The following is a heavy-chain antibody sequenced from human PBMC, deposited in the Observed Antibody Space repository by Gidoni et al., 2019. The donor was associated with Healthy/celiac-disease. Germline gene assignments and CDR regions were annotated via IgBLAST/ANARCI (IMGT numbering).Heavy chain of an antibody. V-gene: IGHV3-30*18. CDR2: ISYDGSNK. D-gene: IGHD3-10*01. Sequence: QVQLVESGGGVVQPGRSLRLSCAASGFTFSSYGMHWVRQAPGKGLEWVAVISYDGSNKYYADSVKGRFTISRDNSKNTLYLQMNSLRAEDTAVYYCAKDQSYYGSGSPGGFDYWGQGTLVTVSS. CDR1: GFTFSSYG. J-gene: IGHJ4*02. CDR3: AKDQSYYGSGSPGGFDY.